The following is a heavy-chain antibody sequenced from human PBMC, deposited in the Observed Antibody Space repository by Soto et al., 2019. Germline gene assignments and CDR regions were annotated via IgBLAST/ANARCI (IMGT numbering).Heavy chain of an antibody. CDR2: ISGSGGST. D-gene: IGHD3-22*01. J-gene: IGHJ3*02. CDR3: AKDPRTGPYYYDSSGYYYGPYDAFDI. V-gene: IGHV3-23*01. CDR1: GFTFSSYA. Sequence: GGSLRLSCAASGFTFSSYAMSWVRQAPGKGLEWVSAISGSGGSTYYADSVKGRFTISRDNSKNTLYLQMNSLRAEDTAVYYCAKDPRTGPYYYDSSGYYYGPYDAFDIWGQGTMVTVSS.